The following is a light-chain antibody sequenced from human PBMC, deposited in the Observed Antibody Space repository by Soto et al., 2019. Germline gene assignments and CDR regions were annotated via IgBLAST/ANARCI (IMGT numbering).Light chain of an antibody. J-gene: IGKJ4*01. CDR3: QQIYSAPLT. CDR1: QSITTY. CDR2: AAY. Sequence: DIQMTQSPSSLSASVGDRVTITCRASQSITTYLNWYRQKPGKAPKLLIYAAYSLQSGVQSRFSGSGSETEFTLSIRSLQPEDFATYFCQQIYSAPLTFGGGTKVDIK. V-gene: IGKV1-39*01.